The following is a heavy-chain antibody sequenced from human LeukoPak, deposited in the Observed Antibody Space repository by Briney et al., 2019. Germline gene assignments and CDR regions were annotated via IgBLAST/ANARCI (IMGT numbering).Heavy chain of an antibody. J-gene: IGHJ3*02. CDR3: ARGPGAVTQEAFDI. D-gene: IGHD4-11*01. V-gene: IGHV4-4*07. CDR1: GGSVSNSY. Sequence: SETLSLTCSVSGGSVSNSYRSWIRQPAGKGLEWIGRIYTSGITNYNPSLKSRVTMSVDTSKNQFSLKLSSVTAADTAVYYCARGPGAVTQEAFDIWGQGTMVTVSS. CDR2: IYTSGIT.